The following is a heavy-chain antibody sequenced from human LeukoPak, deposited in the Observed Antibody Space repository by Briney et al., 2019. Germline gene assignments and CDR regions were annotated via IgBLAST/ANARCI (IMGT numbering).Heavy chain of an antibody. CDR3: ARDHESSGWYRLNY. V-gene: IGHV6-1*01. J-gene: IGHJ4*02. CDR2: TYYRSKLYN. CDR1: GDSFSSNSVA. D-gene: IGHD6-19*01. Sequence: SQTLSLTCAISGDSFSSNSVAWDWLRQSPSRGREWLGRTYYRSKLYNDYAVSVKSLITINPAASKNQFSLQLNSVTPEDTAVYYCARDHESSGWYRLNYWGQGTLVTVSS.